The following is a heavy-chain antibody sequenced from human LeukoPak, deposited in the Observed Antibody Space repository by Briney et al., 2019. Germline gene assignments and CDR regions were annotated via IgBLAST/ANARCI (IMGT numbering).Heavy chain of an antibody. D-gene: IGHD2-8*02. V-gene: IGHV1-2*02. J-gene: IGHJ4*02. CDR1: EYAFTDYF. Sequence: GASVKVSCKASEYAFTDYFIHWVRQAPGQGREWMGWINPNSGGTNYAQKFQGRVTLTRDTSISTAYMELSRLTSDDTAVYYCAREWRGTGTYCFDYWGQGALVTVSS. CDR3: AREWRGTGTYCFDY. CDR2: INPNSGGT.